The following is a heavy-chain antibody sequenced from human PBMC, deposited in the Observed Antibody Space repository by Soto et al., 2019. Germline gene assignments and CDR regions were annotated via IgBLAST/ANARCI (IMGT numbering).Heavy chain of an antibody. D-gene: IGHD3-22*01. Sequence: QVQLQESGPGLVKPSETLSLTCTVSGGSISSYYWSWIRQPPGKGLEWIGYIYYSGSTNYNPSLKSRVTISVDTSKNQCSLKLSSVTAADTAVYYCARYYYDSSGYYYGDWGQGTLVTVSS. CDR1: GGSISSYY. V-gene: IGHV4-59*08. J-gene: IGHJ4*02. CDR2: IYYSGST. CDR3: ARYYYDSSGYYYGD.